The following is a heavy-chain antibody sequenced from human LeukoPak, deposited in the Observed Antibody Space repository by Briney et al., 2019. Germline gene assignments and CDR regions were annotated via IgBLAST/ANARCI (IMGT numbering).Heavy chain of an antibody. CDR1: GFTFSDHY. D-gene: IGHD4-23*01. V-gene: IGHV3-72*01. CDR2: TRNKANSYTT. Sequence: PGGSLRLSCAASGFTFSDHYMDWVRQAPGKGLEWVGRTRNKANSYTTEYAASVKGRFTISRDDSENSLYLQMNSLKTEDTAVYYCARLVVTPDYWGQGTLVTVSS. CDR3: ARLVVTPDY. J-gene: IGHJ4*02.